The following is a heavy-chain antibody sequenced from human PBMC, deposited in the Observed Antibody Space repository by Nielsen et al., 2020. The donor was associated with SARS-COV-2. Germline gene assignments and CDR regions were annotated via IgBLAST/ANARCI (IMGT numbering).Heavy chain of an antibody. D-gene: IGHD3-22*01. CDR3: ARGRDSSRYTGPAQRFYYYGMDV. CDR2: INAGNGNT. CDR1: GYTFTSYA. J-gene: IGHJ6*02. Sequence: ASVKVSCKASGYTFTSYAMHWVRQAPGQRLEWMGWINAGNGNTKYSQKFQGRVTITRDTSASTAYMELSSLRSEDTAVYYCARGRDSSRYTGPAQRFYYYGMDVWGQGTTVTVSS. V-gene: IGHV1-3*01.